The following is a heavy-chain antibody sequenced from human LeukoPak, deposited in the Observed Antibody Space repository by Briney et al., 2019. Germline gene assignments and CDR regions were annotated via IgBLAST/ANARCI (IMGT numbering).Heavy chain of an antibody. CDR2: ISGSGGST. Sequence: GGSLRLSYAASGFTFSSYAMSWVRQAPGKGLEWVSAISGSGGSTYYADSVKGRFTISRDNSKNTLYLQMNSLRAEDTAVYYCAKDPGYDILTGYIPGFDYWGQGTLVTVSS. CDR1: GFTFSSYA. V-gene: IGHV3-23*01. J-gene: IGHJ4*02. CDR3: AKDPGYDILTGYIPGFDY. D-gene: IGHD3-9*01.